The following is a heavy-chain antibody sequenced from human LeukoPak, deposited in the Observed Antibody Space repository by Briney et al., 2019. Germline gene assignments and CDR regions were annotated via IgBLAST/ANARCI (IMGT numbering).Heavy chain of an antibody. CDR1: GFTFSSYA. Sequence: GGSLRLSCAASGFTFSSYAMSWVRQPPGKGLEWVSVISGSGGTTYYADSVRGRFTISRDNSKNMLYLQINSLRAEDTAVYHCAKDYLHYVPVDWGQGSLVTVSS. D-gene: IGHD3-10*02. J-gene: IGHJ4*02. CDR3: AKDYLHYVPVD. V-gene: IGHV3-23*01. CDR2: ISGSGGTT.